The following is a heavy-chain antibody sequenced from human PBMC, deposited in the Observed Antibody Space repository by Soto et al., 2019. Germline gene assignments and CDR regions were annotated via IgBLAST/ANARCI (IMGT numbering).Heavy chain of an antibody. J-gene: IGHJ3*02. CDR1: GFTLSSFW. V-gene: IGHV3-74*01. D-gene: IGHD2-8*02. CDR3: ARDLVAKDAFDI. CDR2: INSDGSNT. Sequence: EVQLVESGGGSVQPGGSLRLSCAASGFTLSSFWIHWFRQAPGKGLVWVSRINSDGSNTRYADSVRGRFTISRDNAKNTLFLQMNSLRAEDTAVYYCARDLVAKDAFDIWGQGTMVTVSS.